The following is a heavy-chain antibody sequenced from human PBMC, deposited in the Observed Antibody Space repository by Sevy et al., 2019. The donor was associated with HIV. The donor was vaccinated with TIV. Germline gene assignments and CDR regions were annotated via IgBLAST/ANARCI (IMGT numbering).Heavy chain of an antibody. CDR1: GYTFTHYA. CDR3: ARDPGLLSYYYDAQYFQH. CDR2: INTDTGNP. J-gene: IGHJ1*01. Sequence: ASVKVSCKASGYTFTHYAVNWVRQAPGQGLEWMGWINTDTGNPTYAHGFTGRLVFSLATSVITAYLPISSLKAEDTAVYFCARDPGLLSYYYDAQYFQHWGQGTLVTVSS. V-gene: IGHV7-4-1*02. D-gene: IGHD3-22*01.